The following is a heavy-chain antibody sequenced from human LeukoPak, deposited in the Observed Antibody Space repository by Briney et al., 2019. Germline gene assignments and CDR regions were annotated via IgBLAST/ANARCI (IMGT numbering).Heavy chain of an antibody. CDR3: ARPVWFGELFYNGMDV. D-gene: IGHD3-10*01. CDR2: ISSSSNYI. J-gene: IGHJ6*04. V-gene: IGHV3-21*01. Sequence: GGSLRLYCAASGFTFSSYSMNWVRQAPGKGLEWASSISSSSNYIYYADSVMGRFTISRDNAKNSLYLQMNSLRAEDTAVYYCARPVWFGELFYNGMDVWGKGTTVTVSS. CDR1: GFTFSSYS.